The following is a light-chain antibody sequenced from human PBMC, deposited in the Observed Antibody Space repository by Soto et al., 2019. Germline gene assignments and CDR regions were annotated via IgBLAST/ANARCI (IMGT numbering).Light chain of an antibody. CDR2: GAS. CDR1: QSVISSY. V-gene: IGKV3-20*01. J-gene: IGKJ4*01. Sequence: EIVLTQSPGTLSLSPGERATLSCRASQSVISSYLAWYQQKSGQAPRLLIFGASSRATGIPDRFSGSGSGTDFTLTISRLEPEDFGVYYWQQYGSSPPLTFGGGTKVEIK. CDR3: QQYGSSPPLT.